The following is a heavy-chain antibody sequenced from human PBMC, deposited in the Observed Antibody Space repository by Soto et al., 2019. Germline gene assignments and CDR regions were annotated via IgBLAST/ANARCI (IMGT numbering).Heavy chain of an antibody. CDR1: GYTFSTYD. CDR3: ARDIAPAQDWFGP. J-gene: IGHJ5*02. CDR2: MNPKSGQT. V-gene: IGHV1-8*01. D-gene: IGHD6-13*01. Sequence: QVQLVQSGAEVKKPGASVKVSCKASGYTFSTYDINWVRQASGQGLEWLGWMNPKSGQTGYTQKFQGRVTMIANTSMSTAYTELSCLRSEDTAVYYCARDIAPAQDWFGPWGQGTLVTVSS.